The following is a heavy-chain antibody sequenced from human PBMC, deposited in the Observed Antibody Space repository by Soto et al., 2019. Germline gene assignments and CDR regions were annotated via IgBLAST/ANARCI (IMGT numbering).Heavy chain of an antibody. J-gene: IGHJ6*02. V-gene: IGHV6-1*01. CDR2: TYYSSNWSN. D-gene: IGHD6-13*01. CDR3: AAASWFRGMDV. CDR1: GDSFSSNSAA. Sequence: SQTLSLTCTISGDSFSSNSAAWNCIRQSPSRGLEWLGRTYYSSNWSNDYAVSVKSRITINPDTSKNQFSLQLYSVTPEDTAVYYFAAASWFRGMDVWVQGTMVTVSS.